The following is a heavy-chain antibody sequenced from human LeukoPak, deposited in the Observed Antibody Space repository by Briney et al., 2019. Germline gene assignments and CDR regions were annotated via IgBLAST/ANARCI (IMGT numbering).Heavy chain of an antibody. Sequence: GGSLRLSCAASGFTFSSYDMHWVRHATGKGLEWVSAIGNTGDTYYYASVRGRFTISRENPTNSLYLQMNSLTAGDTAVYYCASSPSYSSSWYALDSWGQGTLVTVSS. V-gene: IGHV3-13*01. CDR3: ASSPSYSSSWYALDS. J-gene: IGHJ4*02. D-gene: IGHD6-13*01. CDR2: IGNTGDT. CDR1: GFTFSSYD.